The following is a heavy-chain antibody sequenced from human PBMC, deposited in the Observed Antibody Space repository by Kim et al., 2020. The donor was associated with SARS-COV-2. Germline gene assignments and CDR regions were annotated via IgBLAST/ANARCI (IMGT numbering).Heavy chain of an antibody. J-gene: IGHJ6*01. V-gene: IGHV3-13*01. CDR1: GFTFSSYD. D-gene: IGHD3-22*01. CDR2: IGTAGDT. Sequence: GGSLRLSCAASGFTFSSYDMHWVRQATGKGLEWVSAIGTAGDTSYQGSAKGRLTTSSENAKNYLYLQKNNLRAGDTAVVYCSRMNYYDSSRYSYYYYGM. CDR3: SRMNYYDSSRYSYYYYGM.